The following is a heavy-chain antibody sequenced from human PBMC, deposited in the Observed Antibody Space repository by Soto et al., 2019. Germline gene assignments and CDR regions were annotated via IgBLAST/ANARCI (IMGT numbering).Heavy chain of an antibody. CDR2: ISYSGIT. CDR1: GGSISSYY. CDR3: ARHDPGYSSGRLGY. Sequence: SETLSLTCTVSGGSISSYYWSWIRQPPGKGLEWIGYISYSGITNYNPSLKSRVTISVDTSKNQFSLKLSSVTAADTAVYYCARHDPGYSSGRLGYWGQGTLVTVSS. J-gene: IGHJ4*02. V-gene: IGHV4-59*08. D-gene: IGHD6-19*01.